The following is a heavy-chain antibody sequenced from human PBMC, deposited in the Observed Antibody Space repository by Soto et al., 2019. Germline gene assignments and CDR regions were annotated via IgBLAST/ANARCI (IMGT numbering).Heavy chain of an antibody. D-gene: IGHD3-10*01. CDR2: IYSGGST. CDR1: GFTVSSNY. J-gene: IGHJ1*01. CDR3: ARDVTMVGFQH. Sequence: EVQLVESGGGLVQPGGSLRLSCAASGFTVSSNYMSWVRQAPGKGLEWGSVIYSGGSTYYADSVKGRFTISRDNSKNTLYLQMNSLRAEDTAVYYCARDVTMVGFQHWGQGTLVTVSS. V-gene: IGHV3-66*01.